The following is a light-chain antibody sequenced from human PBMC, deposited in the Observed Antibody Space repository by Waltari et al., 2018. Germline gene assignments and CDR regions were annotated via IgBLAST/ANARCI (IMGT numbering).Light chain of an antibody. CDR2: EVT. CDR1: SSDFGSYNL. Sequence: QSALTQPASVSGSPGQSITISCTGASSDFGSYNLVSWYQKHPGKAPKVMIYEVTKRPSGVSYPFSGSRSGNTASLTISGLQPEDEADYYCCSYAGSGTLDVVFGGGTKLTVL. J-gene: IGLJ2*01. V-gene: IGLV2-23*02. CDR3: CSYAGSGTLDVV.